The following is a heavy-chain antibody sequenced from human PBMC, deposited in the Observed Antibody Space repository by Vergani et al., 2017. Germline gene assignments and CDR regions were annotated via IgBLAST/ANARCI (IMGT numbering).Heavy chain of an antibody. V-gene: IGHV2-26*01. J-gene: IGHJ6*02. D-gene: IGHD6-19*01. CDR2: IFSNDEK. CDR3: ARDAPWYSSGWDYYYGMDV. Sequence: QWGAGLLKPSETLSLTCAVYGGSFSGYYWSWIRQPPGKALEWLAHIFSNDEKSYSTSLKSRLTISKDTSKSQVVLTMTNMDPVDTATYYCARDAPWYSSGWDYYYGMDVWGQGTTVTVSS. CDR1: GGSFSGYYW.